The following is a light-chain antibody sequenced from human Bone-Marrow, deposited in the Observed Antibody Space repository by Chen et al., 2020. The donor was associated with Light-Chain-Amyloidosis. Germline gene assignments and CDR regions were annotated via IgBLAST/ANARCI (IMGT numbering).Light chain of an antibody. CDR3: CSYAGSSTSYV. Sequence: QSALTQPASVSGSPGQSITISCTGTSSDVGSYNLVSWYQQHPGKAPKLMIYEVSKRPSGVSTRFSGSQSGNTASLTITGLQAEDEADYYCCSYAGSSTSYVFGTGTKVTVL. J-gene: IGLJ1*01. CDR2: EVS. V-gene: IGLV2-23*02. CDR1: SSDVGSYNL.